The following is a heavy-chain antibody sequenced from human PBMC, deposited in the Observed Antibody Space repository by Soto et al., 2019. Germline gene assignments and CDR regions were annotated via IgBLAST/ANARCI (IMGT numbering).Heavy chain of an antibody. CDR2: TSAYNGNT. V-gene: IGHV1-18*01. CDR1: GYTFTSYG. D-gene: IGHD3-9*01. CDR3: ARSSYYDILTGYYNVMGY. Sequence: QVQLVQSGAEVKKPGASVKVSCKASGYTFTSYGISWVRQAPGQGLEWMGWTSAYNGNTNYAQKLQGRVTMTTDTCTSTAYLELRSLRSDDTAVYYCARSSYYDILTGYYNVMGYWGQGTLVTVSS. J-gene: IGHJ4*02.